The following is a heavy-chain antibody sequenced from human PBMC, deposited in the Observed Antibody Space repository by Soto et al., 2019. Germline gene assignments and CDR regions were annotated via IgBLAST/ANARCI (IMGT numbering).Heavy chain of an antibody. CDR2: ISGSGGGI. V-gene: IGHV3-23*01. CDR1: GFTFSSYA. CDR3: AKRNLVVRPPFDY. Sequence: EVQLLESGGGLVQPGGSLRLSCAASGFTFSSYAMSWVRQAPGKGLEWVSTISGSGGGIYYADSVKGRFTISRDNSKSTLDLQINSLRAEDTAVYYCAKRNLVVRPPFDYWGQGTLVTVSS. D-gene: IGHD2-15*01. J-gene: IGHJ4*02.